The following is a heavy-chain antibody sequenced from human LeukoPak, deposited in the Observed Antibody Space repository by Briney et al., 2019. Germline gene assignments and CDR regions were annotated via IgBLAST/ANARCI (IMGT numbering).Heavy chain of an antibody. CDR3: AKSPDDILTGYYSDY. V-gene: IGHV3-23*01. Sequence: ETLSLTCTVSGGSISSYYWSWVRQAPGKGLEWVSAISGSGGSTYYADSVKGRFTISRDNSKNTLYLQMNSLRAEDTAVYYCAKSPDDILTGYYSDYWGQGTLVTVSS. D-gene: IGHD3-9*01. J-gene: IGHJ4*02. CDR2: ISGSGGST. CDR1: GGSISSYY.